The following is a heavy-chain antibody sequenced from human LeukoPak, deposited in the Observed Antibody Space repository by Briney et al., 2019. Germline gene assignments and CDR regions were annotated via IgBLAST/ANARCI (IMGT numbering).Heavy chain of an antibody. CDR3: ARRLRWDRARTAKDAFDI. CDR1: GGTLRSYA. CDR2: VIPIFGTA. J-gene: IGHJ3*02. V-gene: IGHV1-69*06. Sequence: SVKVSCGACGGTLRSYAIRGVRQAPGRGLEWVGGVIPIFGTANCAEVLERRVTITADKSTRRAYMDLSSLRSEDTAVYYCARRLRWDRARTAKDAFDIWGQGTMVTVSS. D-gene: IGHD2-21*01.